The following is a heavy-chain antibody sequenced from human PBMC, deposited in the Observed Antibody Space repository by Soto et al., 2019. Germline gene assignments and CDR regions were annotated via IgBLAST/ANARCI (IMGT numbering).Heavy chain of an antibody. J-gene: IGHJ4*02. V-gene: IGHV3-23*01. CDR3: AKSPTHYYDSSGSLDY. D-gene: IGHD3-22*01. CDR2: ISGSGGST. CDR1: GFTFSSYA. Sequence: EVQLLESGGGLVQPGGSLRLSCAASGFTFSSYAMSWVRQAPGKGLEWVSAISGSGGSTYYADSVKGRFTISRDNSKNTLYLQMNSLRAEDTAVYYCAKSPTHYYDSSGSLDYRGQGTLVTVSS.